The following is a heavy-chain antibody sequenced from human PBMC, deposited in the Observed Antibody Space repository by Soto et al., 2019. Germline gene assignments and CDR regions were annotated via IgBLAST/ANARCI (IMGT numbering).Heavy chain of an antibody. CDR3: PGGSGWLQPD. CDR2: IKQDGSEE. J-gene: IGHJ4*02. Sequence: EVQLVESGGGLVQPGGSLRLSCADSGFSSSPFWMTWVRQAPGKGLEWVALIKQDGSEELYVDSVKGRFTSSRDNAKNSVYLQMDSLRVEDTAVYYCPGGSGWLQPDWGQGTLVTVSS. D-gene: IGHD6-19*01. V-gene: IGHV3-7*04. CDR1: GFSSSPFW.